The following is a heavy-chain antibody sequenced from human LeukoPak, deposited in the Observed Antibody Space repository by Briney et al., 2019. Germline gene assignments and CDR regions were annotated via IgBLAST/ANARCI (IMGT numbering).Heavy chain of an antibody. CDR2: INHGGST. Sequence: PSETLSLTCAVYGGSFSGYSWNWIRQPPGKGLEWIGEINHGGSTNYNPSLKSRVTISVDTSKNHFSLKLNSVTAAYTAVYYCARRRRYSSSTHNNWFDPWGQGTLVTVSS. CDR1: GGSFSGYS. J-gene: IGHJ5*02. D-gene: IGHD6-13*01. V-gene: IGHV4-34*01. CDR3: ARRRRYSSSTHNNWFDP.